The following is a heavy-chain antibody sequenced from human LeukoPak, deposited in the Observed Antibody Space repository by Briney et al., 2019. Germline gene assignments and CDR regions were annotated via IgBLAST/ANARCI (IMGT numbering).Heavy chain of an antibody. V-gene: IGHV1-8*01. CDR1: GYTFTNYD. J-gene: IGHJ5*02. CDR2: LNPSSGNT. Sequence: ASVKVSCKASGYTFTNYDINWVRQATGQGLEWMGWLNPSSGNTGYAQKFQGRVTMTRNTSINTAYMELTSLRSEDTAVYYCARATRAIIITPVTWGQGTPVTVSS. D-gene: IGHD3-10*01. CDR3: ARATRAIIITPVT.